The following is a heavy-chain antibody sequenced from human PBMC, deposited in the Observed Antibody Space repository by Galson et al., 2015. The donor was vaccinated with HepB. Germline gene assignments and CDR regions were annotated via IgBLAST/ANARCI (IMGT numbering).Heavy chain of an antibody. CDR1: GFTFSSYA. D-gene: IGHD6-13*01. CDR2: ISSSVDAT. J-gene: IGHJ5*02. Sequence: SLRLSCAASGFTFSSYAMTWVRQAPGKGLEWVSAISSSVDATYYADSVKGRFTISRDNSRGTLYLQMNSLRVEDTAVYYCAKAGSSWYNWFDPWGQGTLVTVSS. V-gene: IGHV3-23*01. CDR3: AKAGSSWYNWFDP.